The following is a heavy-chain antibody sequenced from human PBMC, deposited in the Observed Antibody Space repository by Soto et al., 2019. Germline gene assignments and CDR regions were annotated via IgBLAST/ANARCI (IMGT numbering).Heavy chain of an antibody. D-gene: IGHD1-1*01. CDR2: ISAYNGNT. J-gene: IGHJ4*02. V-gene: IGHV1-18*01. CDR1: GYTFTSYG. Sequence: QVQLVQSGAEVMKPGASVKVSCKASGYTFTSYGISWVRQAPGQGLEWMGWISAYNGNTNYAQKLQGRVTMTTDTSTSTAYMELRSLRSDDTAVYYCARRQSGGPQSKAGLFDYWGQGTLVTVSS. CDR3: ARRQSGGPQSKAGLFDY.